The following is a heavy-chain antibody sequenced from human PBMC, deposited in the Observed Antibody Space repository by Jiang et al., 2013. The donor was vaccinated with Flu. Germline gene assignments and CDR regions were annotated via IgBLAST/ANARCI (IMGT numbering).Heavy chain of an antibody. J-gene: IGHJ4*02. CDR2: IYYSGST. CDR3: ARGGVHYYDSNDFDY. V-gene: IGHV4-59*01. Sequence: LLKPSETLSLTCTVSGGSISSYYWSWIRQPPGKGLEWIGYIYYSGSTNYNPSLKSRVTISVDTSKNQFSLKLSSVTAADTAVYYCARGGVHYYDSNDFDYWGQGTLVTVSS. D-gene: IGHD3-22*01. CDR1: GGSISSYY.